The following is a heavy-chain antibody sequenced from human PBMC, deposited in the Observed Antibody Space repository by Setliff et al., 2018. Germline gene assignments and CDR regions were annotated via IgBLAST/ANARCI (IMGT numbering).Heavy chain of an antibody. D-gene: IGHD6-13*01. CDR3: ALEEYTSRWTKRFDP. Sequence: GASVKVSCKASGSIFSNSDINWLRQATGQGLEWMGWMNPDNGRAGYAQKFQGRVTTTIDTSTNTAYMELRSLRSDDTAVYYCALEEYTSRWTKRFDPWGQGTLVTVSS. CDR1: GSIFSNSD. V-gene: IGHV1-8*02. J-gene: IGHJ5*02. CDR2: MNPDNGRA.